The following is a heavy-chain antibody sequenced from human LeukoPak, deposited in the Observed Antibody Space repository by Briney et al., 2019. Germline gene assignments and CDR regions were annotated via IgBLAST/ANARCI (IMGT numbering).Heavy chain of an antibody. V-gene: IGHV3-15*01. CDR3: ARQQLVLDY. J-gene: IGHJ4*02. CDR1: GFTFSNAW. Sequence: NPGGSLRLSCAASGFTFSNAWMSWVRQAPGKELEWVGHIKSKTDGGTTDYAAPVKGRFTISGDDSKNTLYLQMNSLKIEDTAVYYCARQQLVLDYWGQGTLVTVSS. CDR2: IKSKTDGGTT. D-gene: IGHD6-6*01.